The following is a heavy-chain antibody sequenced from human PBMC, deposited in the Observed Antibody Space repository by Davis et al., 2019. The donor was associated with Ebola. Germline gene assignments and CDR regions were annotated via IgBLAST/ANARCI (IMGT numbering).Heavy chain of an antibody. V-gene: IGHV3-30*18. Sequence: GESLKISCEASTFTFSSYAMHWVRQAPGKGLEWVAFISTDGNKKDYADSVKGRFTISRDNSRDTLFLQMDSLRFEDSAVYYCVKDQSMIANNFFGLDVWGQGTTATVSS. CDR3: VKDQSMIANNFFGLDV. CDR2: ISTDGNKK. J-gene: IGHJ6*02. CDR1: TFTFSSYA. D-gene: IGHD3-16*01.